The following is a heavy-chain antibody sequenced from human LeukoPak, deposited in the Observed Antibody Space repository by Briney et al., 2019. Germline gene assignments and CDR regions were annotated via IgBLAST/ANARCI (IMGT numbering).Heavy chain of an antibody. CDR3: ARGRVVRGVITFDY. CDR1: GGSFSGYY. Sequence: SETLSLTCAVYGGSFSGYYWSWIRQPPGKELEWIGEINHSGSTNYNPSLKSRVTISVDTSKNQFSLKLSSVTAADTAVYYCARGRVVRGVITFDYWGQGTLVTVSS. V-gene: IGHV4-34*01. J-gene: IGHJ4*02. D-gene: IGHD3-10*01. CDR2: INHSGST.